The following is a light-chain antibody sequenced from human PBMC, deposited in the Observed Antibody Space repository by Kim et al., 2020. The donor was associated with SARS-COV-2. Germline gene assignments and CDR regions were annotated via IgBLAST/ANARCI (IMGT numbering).Light chain of an antibody. CDR2: QDS. V-gene: IGLV3-1*01. Sequence: SVSQGKTASITCSGDKLGDKYACWYQQKPGQSPVLVINQDSKRPAGIPERFSGSNSGNTATLTISGTQAMDEADYYCQAWDSSTYVFGTGTKVTVL. CDR1: KLGDKY. J-gene: IGLJ1*01. CDR3: QAWDSSTYV.